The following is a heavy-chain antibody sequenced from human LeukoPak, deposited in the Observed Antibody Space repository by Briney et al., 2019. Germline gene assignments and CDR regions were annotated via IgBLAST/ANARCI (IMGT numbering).Heavy chain of an antibody. V-gene: IGHV3-23*01. CDR2: ITTSDGNT. J-gene: IGHJ4*02. D-gene: IGHD7-27*01. Sequence: GGSLRLSCAASRFTFSSYTMSWVRQAPGKGLEWVSTITTSDGNTYYADSVKGRFTVSRDNSKNTLFLQMNSLRAEDTAVYYCAKDGGLWVSAHWGDSWGRGTLVTVSS. CDR1: RFTFSSYT. CDR3: AKDGGLWVSAHWGDS.